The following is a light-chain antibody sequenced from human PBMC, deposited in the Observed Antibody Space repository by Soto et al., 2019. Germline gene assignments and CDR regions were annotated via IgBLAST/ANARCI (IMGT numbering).Light chain of an antibody. J-gene: IGLJ1*01. Sequence: QSVLTQPPSASGTPGQRVTISCSGSSSNIGSNYVYWYQQLPGTAPKLLIYRNNQRPSGVPDRFSGSKSGTSASLAISGLRSEDEADYYCAAWNDSLCAFTAFGTGTKVTVL. V-gene: IGLV1-47*01. CDR1: SSNIGSNY. CDR2: RNN. CDR3: AAWNDSLCAFTA.